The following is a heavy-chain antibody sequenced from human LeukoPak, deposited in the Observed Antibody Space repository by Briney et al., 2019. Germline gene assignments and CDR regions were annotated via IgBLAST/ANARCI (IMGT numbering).Heavy chain of an antibody. J-gene: IGHJ5*02. V-gene: IGHV3-21*01. Sequence: GGSLRLSCAASGFTFSSYRMSWVRQAPGKGLQWVSSISTRDTYPNYADSVKGRFTISRDNAKNTLYLQMSSLRVEDTAVYYCARGGHSSVILVASDWFDPWGQGTLVTVSS. D-gene: IGHD3-22*01. CDR2: ISTRDTYP. CDR3: ARGGHSSVILVASDWFDP. CDR1: GFTFSSYR.